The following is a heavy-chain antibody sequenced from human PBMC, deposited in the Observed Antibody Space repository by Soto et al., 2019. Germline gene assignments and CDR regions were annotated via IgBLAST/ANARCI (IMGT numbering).Heavy chain of an antibody. J-gene: IGHJ3*02. V-gene: IGHV3-23*01. CDR3: ALKGPPPAAFDI. CDR2: VLGGGGTT. Sequence: PGGSLRLSCAASGFTFSSYAMSWVRQTPGKGLEWVSGVLGGGGTTFYADSVKGRFTISRDNSKNTLYVQMNNLRAEDTAIYYCALKGPPPAAFDIWGQGTMVTVSS. CDR1: GFTFSSYA.